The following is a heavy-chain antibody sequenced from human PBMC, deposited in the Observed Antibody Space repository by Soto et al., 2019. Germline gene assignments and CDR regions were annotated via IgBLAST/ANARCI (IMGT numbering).Heavy chain of an antibody. Sequence: QVQLVQSGPEVKKPGASVEVSCKASGYPFTSYGISWVRQAPGQGLEWMGWITAYNGNTNYAQKFQGRVTMTTDTSTTTAYMELRSLTSDDTAVYYCARGGVGATSTWFDPWGQGTLVTVSS. CDR1: GYPFTSYG. J-gene: IGHJ5*02. V-gene: IGHV1-18*01. CDR3: ARGGVGATSTWFDP. D-gene: IGHD1-26*01. CDR2: ITAYNGNT.